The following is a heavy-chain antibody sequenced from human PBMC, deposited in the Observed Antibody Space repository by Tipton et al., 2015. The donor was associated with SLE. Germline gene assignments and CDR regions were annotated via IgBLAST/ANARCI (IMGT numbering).Heavy chain of an antibody. Sequence: TLSLTCTVSGGSISSYYWSWIRQPPGKGLEWIGYIYYSGSPNYNPSLKSRVTISVDTSKNQFSLKLSSVTAADTAVYYCATQPYDFWSGYVYWGQGTLVTVSS. D-gene: IGHD3-3*01. V-gene: IGHV4-59*08. CDR2: IYYSGSP. J-gene: IGHJ4*02. CDR1: GGSISSYY. CDR3: ATQPYDFWSGYVY.